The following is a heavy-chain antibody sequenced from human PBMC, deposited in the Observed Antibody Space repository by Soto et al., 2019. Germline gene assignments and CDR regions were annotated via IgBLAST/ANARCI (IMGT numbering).Heavy chain of an antibody. J-gene: IGHJ4*02. Sequence: GGSLRLSCAASGFTFSSYSMNWVRRAPGKGLEWVSSISSSSSYIYYADSVKGRFTISRDNAKNSLYLQMNSLRAEDTAVYYCAREGAAAGTISCDYWGQGTLVTVSS. CDR2: ISSSSSYI. CDR3: AREGAAAGTISCDY. CDR1: GFTFSSYS. V-gene: IGHV3-21*01. D-gene: IGHD6-13*01.